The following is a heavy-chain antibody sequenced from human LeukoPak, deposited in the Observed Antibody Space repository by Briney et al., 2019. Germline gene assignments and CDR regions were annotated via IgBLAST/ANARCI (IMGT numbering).Heavy chain of an antibody. D-gene: IGHD3-22*01. Sequence: GASVKVSCKASGYTFTSYGISWVRQAPGQGLEWMGWISAYNGNTNYAQKLQGRVTITRNTSISTAYMELSSLRSEDTAVYYCARGLTFAYDSSGYYTPDAFDIWGQGTMVTVSS. CDR3: ARGLTFAYDSSGYYTPDAFDI. CDR2: ISAYNGNT. J-gene: IGHJ3*02. CDR1: GYTFTSYG. V-gene: IGHV1-18*01.